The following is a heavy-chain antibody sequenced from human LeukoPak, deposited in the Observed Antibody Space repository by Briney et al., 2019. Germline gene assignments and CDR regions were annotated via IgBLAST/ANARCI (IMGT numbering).Heavy chain of an antibody. Sequence: ASVKVSCKTSGYNFNRYTITWVRQAPGQGLEWMGWVSTSNGDTNYAEIFQGRVIMTTETVTKTAYMELRRLRSGDTAMYFCARVSDTSMVTPGFDSWGQGTLVTVSS. V-gene: IGHV1-18*01. J-gene: IGHJ4*02. CDR3: ARVSDTSMVTPGFDS. CDR2: VSTSNGDT. D-gene: IGHD5-18*01. CDR1: GYNFNRYT.